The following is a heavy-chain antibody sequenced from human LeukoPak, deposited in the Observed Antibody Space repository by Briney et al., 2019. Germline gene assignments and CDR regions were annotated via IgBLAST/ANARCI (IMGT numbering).Heavy chain of an antibody. Sequence: TGGSLRLSCAASGFIFSDHYMDWVRQAPGKGLEWVGRSRNKRNGYTTEYTASVKGRFTVSRDESENSLYLQMSSLTTEDTAVYYCARDFGNSDAFDIWDQGTMVTVSS. CDR2: SRNKRNGYTT. CDR3: ARDFGNSDAFDI. D-gene: IGHD1-14*01. J-gene: IGHJ3*02. CDR1: GFIFSDHY. V-gene: IGHV3-72*01.